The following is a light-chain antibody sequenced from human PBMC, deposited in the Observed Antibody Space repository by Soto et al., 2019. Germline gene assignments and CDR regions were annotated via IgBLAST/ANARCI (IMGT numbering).Light chain of an antibody. J-gene: IGKJ2*01. Sequence: EIVMTQSPATLSVSPGERATLSCRASQSLRSNLAWYQHKPGQAPRLLIYGTSTRATGIPATFSGGGSGTGFNFSFRRPQAWGFSGYYLPQYCDLPVTVGPGTK. CDR3: PQYCDLPVT. CDR1: QSLRSN. CDR2: GTS. V-gene: IGKV3-15*01.